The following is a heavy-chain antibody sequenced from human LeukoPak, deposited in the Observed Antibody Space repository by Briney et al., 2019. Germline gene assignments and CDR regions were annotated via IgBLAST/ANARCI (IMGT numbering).Heavy chain of an antibody. CDR3: ARIGRPAAFDI. CDR2: ITSSGSTI. CDR1: GFTFSDYY. V-gene: IGHV3-11*01. D-gene: IGHD6-6*01. J-gene: IGHJ3*02. Sequence: GGSLGLSCAASGFTFSDYYMSWIRQAPGKGLEWVSYITSSGSTIYYADSMKGRFTISRDNAKHSLFLQLDSLRAEDTAVYCCARIGRPAAFDIWGQGTLVIVSS.